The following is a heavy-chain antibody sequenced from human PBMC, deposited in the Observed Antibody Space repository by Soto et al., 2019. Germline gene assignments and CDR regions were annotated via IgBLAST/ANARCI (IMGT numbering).Heavy chain of an antibody. V-gene: IGHV3-21*01. CDR3: ARDCSSTSCHPYYGMDV. D-gene: IGHD2-2*01. Sequence: PGGSLRLSCAASGFTFSSYSMNWVRQAPGKGLEWVSSISSSSYIYYADSVKGRFTISRDNAKNSLYLQMNSLRAEDTAVYYCARDCSSTSCHPYYGMDVWGQGTTVTVSS. CDR1: GFTFSSYS. CDR2: ISSSSYI. J-gene: IGHJ6*02.